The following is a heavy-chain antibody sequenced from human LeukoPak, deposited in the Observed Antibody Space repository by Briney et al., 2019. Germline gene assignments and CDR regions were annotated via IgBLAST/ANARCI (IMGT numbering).Heavy chain of an antibody. V-gene: IGHV3-9*03. CDR2: ISWDSGSI. J-gene: IGHJ6*03. Sequence: PGGSLRLSCAASGFTFDDYAMHWVRQAPGKGLEWVSGISWDSGSIGYADSVKGRFTISRDNAKNSPYLQMNSLRAEDMALYYCAKESSGWYPGGYYYYMDVWGKGTTVTVSS. CDR3: AKESSGWYPGGYYYYMDV. CDR1: GFTFDDYA. D-gene: IGHD6-19*01.